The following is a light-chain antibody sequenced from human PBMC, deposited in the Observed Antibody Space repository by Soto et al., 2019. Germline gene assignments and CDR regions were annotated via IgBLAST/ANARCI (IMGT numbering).Light chain of an antibody. Sequence: DIQMTQSTSTLSGYVGSRVTFTCRASQSISNWLAWYQQKPGKAPKLLIYDASSLESGVPSRFSGSRSGTEFTLTISSLQPADFATYYCQQYNSFSRTFGQGTNVDI. V-gene: IGKV1-5*01. CDR1: QSISNW. CDR2: DAS. CDR3: QQYNSFSRT. J-gene: IGKJ1*01.